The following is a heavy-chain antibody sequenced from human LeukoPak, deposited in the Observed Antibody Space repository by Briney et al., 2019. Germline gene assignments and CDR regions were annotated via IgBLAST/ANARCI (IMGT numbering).Heavy chain of an antibody. D-gene: IGHD1-26*01. CDR2: ISGSGATT. CDR1: GFTFSTNA. V-gene: IGHV3-23*01. CDR3: AKAYSGNYYHAFDI. Sequence: GGSLRLSCAVSGFTFSTNAMSWVRQAPGKGLEWVSVISGSGATTYCADSVKGRFTISRDNSKNTLYLQMNSLRAEDTAVYCCAKAYSGNYYHAFDIWGQGTMVTVSS. J-gene: IGHJ3*02.